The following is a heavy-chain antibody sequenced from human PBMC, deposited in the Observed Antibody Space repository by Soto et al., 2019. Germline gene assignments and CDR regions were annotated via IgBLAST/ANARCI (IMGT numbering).Heavy chain of an antibody. CDR1: GRSISSYC. CDR3: ASTSTYFHY. V-gene: IGHV4-59*01. CDR2: IYYSGST. D-gene: IGHD3-3*02. J-gene: IGHJ4*01. Sequence: LSLTCTLSGRSISSYCWSWIRQPPGKGLEWIGYIYYSGSTNYNPSLKSRVTISVDTSKNQFSLKLSSVTAADTAVYYCASTSTYFHYWGHGTLFTVSS.